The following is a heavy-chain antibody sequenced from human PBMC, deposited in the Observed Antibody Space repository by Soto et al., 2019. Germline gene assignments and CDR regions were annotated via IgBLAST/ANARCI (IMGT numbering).Heavy chain of an antibody. J-gene: IGHJ5*02. CDR2: ITSSGDPT. V-gene: IGHV3-23*01. CDR1: GFPFSTCE. Sequence: EVQLLESGGGLIQPGGSLRLSCAASGFPFSTCEMTWARQSPGKGLEWVAFITSSGDPTYYADSVRGRFTISRDNSKNTLYLQMDSLRVEDTARYYCVKGAWLDDWGQGTLVTVSS. CDR3: VKGAWLDD.